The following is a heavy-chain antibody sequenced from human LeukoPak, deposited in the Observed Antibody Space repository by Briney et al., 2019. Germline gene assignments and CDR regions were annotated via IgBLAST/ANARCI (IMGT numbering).Heavy chain of an antibody. J-gene: IGHJ5*02. CDR2: INHSGST. Sequence: SETLALTCVVCGGSFSGYYWSWMRQPPGKGLEWIGEINHSGSTNYNPSLKSRVTISVDTSKNQFSLKLSSVTAADTAVYYCAREPRPVLRFLEWLFNGWFDPWGQGTLVTVSS. D-gene: IGHD3-3*01. CDR1: GGSFSGYY. CDR3: AREPRPVLRFLEWLFNGWFDP. V-gene: IGHV4-34*01.